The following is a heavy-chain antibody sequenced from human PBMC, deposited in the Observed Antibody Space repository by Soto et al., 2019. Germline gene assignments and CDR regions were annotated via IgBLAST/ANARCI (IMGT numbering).Heavy chain of an antibody. CDR1: GGSINGYY. J-gene: IGHJ4*02. D-gene: IGHD4-17*01. Sequence: SETLSLTCTVSGGSINGYYWSWIRQPPGKGMQWIGNIYYSGSTNYNPSLKSRVTISVVSSKNQVSLKLSSVTAADTAVYYCTRVGGYYGDYPNFDYWGQGTLVTVSS. CDR2: IYYSGST. CDR3: TRVGGYYGDYPNFDY. V-gene: IGHV4-59*01.